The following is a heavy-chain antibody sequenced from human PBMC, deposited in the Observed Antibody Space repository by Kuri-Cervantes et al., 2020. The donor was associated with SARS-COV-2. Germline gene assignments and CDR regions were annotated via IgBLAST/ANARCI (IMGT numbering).Heavy chain of an antibody. CDR1: GGSFSGYY. V-gene: IGHV4-34*01. D-gene: IGHD2-2*02. J-gene: IGHJ3*02. Sequence: GSLRLSCAVYGGSFSGYYWSWIRQPPGKGLEWIGYIYYSGSTYYNPSLKSRVTISVDTSKNQFSLKLSSVTAADTAVYYCTRCDTAVFRSHAFDIWGQGTLVTVSS. CDR2: IYYSGST. CDR3: TRCDTAVFRSHAFDI.